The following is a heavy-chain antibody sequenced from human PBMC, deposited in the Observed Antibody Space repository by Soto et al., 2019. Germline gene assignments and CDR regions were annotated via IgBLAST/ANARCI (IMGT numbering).Heavy chain of an antibody. CDR2: IIPIFGTA. D-gene: IGHD6-6*01. CDR3: GRDPGPGDLAHVGSSSYLYYYYSGMDV. CDR1: GGTFSSYA. J-gene: IGHJ6*02. V-gene: IGHV1-69*01. Sequence: QVQLVQSGAEVKKPGSSVKVSCKASGGTFSSYAISWVRQAPGQGLEWMGGIIPIFGTANYAQKFQGRVTITADESTSTAYMELSSLEYDDTAVYYCGRDPGPGDLAHVGSSSYLYYYYSGMDVWGQGTTVTVSS.